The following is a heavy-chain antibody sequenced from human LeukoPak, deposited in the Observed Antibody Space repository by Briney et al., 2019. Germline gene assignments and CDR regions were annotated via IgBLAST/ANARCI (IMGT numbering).Heavy chain of an antibody. J-gene: IGHJ3*02. CDR3: ARDKIAALTIAFDI. CDR1: GGSISSYY. D-gene: IGHD6-6*01. CDR2: IYTSGST. Sequence: PSETLSLTCTVSGGSISSYYWSWIRQPAGKGLEWIGRIYTSGSTNYHPSLKSRVTMSVDTSKNQFSRKLSSVTAADTAVYYCARDKIAALTIAFDIWGQGTMVTASS. V-gene: IGHV4-4*07.